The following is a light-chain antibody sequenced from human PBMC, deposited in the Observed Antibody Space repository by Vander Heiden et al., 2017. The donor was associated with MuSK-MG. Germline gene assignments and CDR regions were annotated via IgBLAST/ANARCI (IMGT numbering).Light chain of an antibody. CDR1: NIGTKS. CDR3: QVWDRSTDHSVV. J-gene: IGLJ2*01. Sequence: SYVLTQPPSASVAPGQTATISGGGSNIGTKSVHWYQQRPGQAPVLVVYDDNDRPSGIPERISGSSSGNTATLTISRVEAGDEADYYCQVWDRSTDHSVVFGGGTKLTVL. CDR2: DDN. V-gene: IGLV3-21*02.